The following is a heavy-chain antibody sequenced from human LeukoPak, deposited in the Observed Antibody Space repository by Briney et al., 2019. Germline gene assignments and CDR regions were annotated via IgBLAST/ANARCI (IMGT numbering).Heavy chain of an antibody. J-gene: IGHJ4*02. D-gene: IGHD6-13*01. CDR3: ARSRASPLSLWRHSSSWKDFDY. Sequence: ASVKVSCKASGGTFSSYAISWARQAPGQGLEWMGGIIPIFGTANYAQKFQGRVTITADKSTSTAYMELSSLRSEDTAVYYCARSRASPLSLWRHSSSWKDFDYWGQGTLVTVSS. CDR2: IIPIFGTA. CDR1: GGTFSSYA. V-gene: IGHV1-69*06.